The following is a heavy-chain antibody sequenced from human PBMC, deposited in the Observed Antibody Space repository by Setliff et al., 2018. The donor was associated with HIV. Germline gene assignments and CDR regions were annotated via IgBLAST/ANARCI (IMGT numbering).Heavy chain of an antibody. CDR1: GQFISDGYY. V-gene: IGHV4-34*01. D-gene: IGHD5-12*01. Sequence: PSETLSLTCTVSGQFISDGYYWSWIRQPPGKGLEWIREINHSGSTNYNPSLQSRVTISVDTSENQFSLKVTSVTAADTAVYYCARAEMATIVAFDIWGQGTMVTVSS. CDR2: INHSGST. J-gene: IGHJ3*02. CDR3: ARAEMATIVAFDI.